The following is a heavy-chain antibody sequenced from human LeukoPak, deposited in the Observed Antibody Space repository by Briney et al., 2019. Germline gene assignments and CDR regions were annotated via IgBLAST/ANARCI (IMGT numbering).Heavy chain of an antibody. V-gene: IGHV1-8*03. CDR1: GYTFTSYD. CDR3: AKVRVVAVTVFPLDY. CDR2: MNPNSGNT. Sequence: ASVKVSCKASGYTFTSYDINWVRQATGQGLEWMGWMNPNSGNTGYAQKFQGRVTITRNTSISTAYMELSSLRSEDTAVYYCAKVRVVAVTVFPLDYWGQGTLVTVSS. J-gene: IGHJ4*02. D-gene: IGHD2-21*02.